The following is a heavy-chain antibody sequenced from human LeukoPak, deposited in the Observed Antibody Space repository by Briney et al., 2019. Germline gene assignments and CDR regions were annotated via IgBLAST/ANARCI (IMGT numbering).Heavy chain of an antibody. D-gene: IGHD6-19*01. Sequence: PGGSLRLSCEVSGFSFSSYAMSWVRQAPGKGLEWVSAISGSGGSTYYADSVKGRFTISRDNSKNTLYLQMNSLRAEDTAVYYCAKKVGRAGGGWHNWFDPWGQGTLVTVSS. CDR1: GFSFSSYA. CDR3: AKKVGRAGGGWHNWFDP. J-gene: IGHJ5*02. V-gene: IGHV3-23*01. CDR2: ISGSGGST.